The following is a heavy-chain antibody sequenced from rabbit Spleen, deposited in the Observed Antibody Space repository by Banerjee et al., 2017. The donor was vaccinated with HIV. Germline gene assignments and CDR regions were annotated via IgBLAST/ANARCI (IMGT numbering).Heavy chain of an antibody. CDR2: INAVTGKA. D-gene: IGHD6-1*01. J-gene: IGHJ4*01. V-gene: IGHV1S40*01. Sequence: QSLEESGGGLVKPEGSLKLSCTASGFSFSNKAVMCWVRQAPGKGLEWIACINAVTGKAVYASWAKGRFPFSKTSSTTVTLQMTSLTAADTATYFCAGDLGVIVYRFSLWGQGTLVTVS. CDR3: AGDLGVIVYRFSL. CDR1: GFSFSNKAV.